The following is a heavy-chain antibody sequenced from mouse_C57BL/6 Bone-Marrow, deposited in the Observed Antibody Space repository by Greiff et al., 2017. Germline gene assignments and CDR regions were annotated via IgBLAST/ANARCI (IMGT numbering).Heavy chain of an antibody. CDR2: INHDGSST. CDR3: ARVGSRESMDY. D-gene: IGHD1-1*01. Sequence: EVKLMESEGGLVQPGSSMKLSCTASGFTFSDYYMAWVSQVPEQGLEWVANINHDGSSTYYLHTLKSRFTISRDNAKNILYLQMSSLKSEDTATYYFARVGSRESMDYWGQGTSVTVSS. CDR1: GFTFSDYY. V-gene: IGHV5-16*01. J-gene: IGHJ4*01.